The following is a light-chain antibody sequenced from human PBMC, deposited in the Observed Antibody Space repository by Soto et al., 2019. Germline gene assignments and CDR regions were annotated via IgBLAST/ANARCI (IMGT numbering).Light chain of an antibody. CDR3: QQYNRFSPLT. V-gene: IGKV1-5*01. J-gene: IGKJ4*01. CDR2: DAS. CDR1: QSISSW. Sequence: DIPMTQSPSTLSASVGDSVTITCRASQSISSWLAWYQQKPGKAPKLLIYDASSLESGVPSRFSGSGSGTEFTLTISSLQPDDFATYYCQQYNRFSPLTFGGGTKVEIK.